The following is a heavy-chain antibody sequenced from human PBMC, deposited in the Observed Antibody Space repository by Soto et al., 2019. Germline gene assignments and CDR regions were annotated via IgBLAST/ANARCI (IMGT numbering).Heavy chain of an antibody. Sequence: PSETLSLTCAVYGGSFSGYYWSWIRQSPGQGQQWLAYPSYTETTNYNLSLQSRVTISLDTPKNQLSLKLTSMTAADPPLYYCARDMHAGFTPAFDPWGQGTLATVSS. J-gene: IGHJ5*02. V-gene: IGHV4-59*01. CDR2: PSYTETT. CDR1: GGSFSGYY. CDR3: ARDMHAGFTPAFDP. D-gene: IGHD2-15*01.